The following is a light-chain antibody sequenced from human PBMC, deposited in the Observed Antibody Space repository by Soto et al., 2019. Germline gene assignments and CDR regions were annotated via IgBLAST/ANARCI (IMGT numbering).Light chain of an antibody. CDR2: GNS. V-gene: IGLV1-40*01. Sequence: QPVMTQTPSVSGAPGPRVTISCTGSSSNIGAGYDVHWYQQLPGTAPKLLIYGNSNLPSGVPDRFSGSKSGTSASLAITGLQAEDEADYYCQSYDSSLSGVVFGGGTKLTVL. CDR1: SSNIGAGYD. J-gene: IGLJ2*01. CDR3: QSYDSSLSGVV.